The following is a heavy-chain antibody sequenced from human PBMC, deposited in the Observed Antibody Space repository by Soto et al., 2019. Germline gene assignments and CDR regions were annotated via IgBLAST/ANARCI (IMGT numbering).Heavy chain of an antibody. CDR2: IYYSGST. D-gene: IGHD6-13*01. Sequence: PSETLSLTCTVSGGSISSYYWSWIRQPPGKGLEWIGYIYYSGSTNYNPSLKSRVTISVDTSKNQFSLKLSSVTAADTAVYYCARGTTYSSSWWECWFGPSRKGTLVTVSS. J-gene: IGHJ5*02. V-gene: IGHV4-59*01. CDR3: ARGTTYSSSWWECWFGP. CDR1: GGSISSYY.